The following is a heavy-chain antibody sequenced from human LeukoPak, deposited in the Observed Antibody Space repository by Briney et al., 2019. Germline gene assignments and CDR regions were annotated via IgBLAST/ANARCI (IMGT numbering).Heavy chain of an antibody. Sequence: ASVKVSCKASGYTFTGYYMHWVRQAPGQGLEWMGWINPNSGGTNYAQKFQGRVTMTRDTSISTAYMELSRLRSDDTAVYYCARDTWSHYYDSSGYYPNWFDPWGQGTPVTVSS. CDR2: INPNSGGT. D-gene: IGHD3-22*01. CDR1: GYTFTGYY. V-gene: IGHV1-2*02. J-gene: IGHJ5*02. CDR3: ARDTWSHYYDSSGYYPNWFDP.